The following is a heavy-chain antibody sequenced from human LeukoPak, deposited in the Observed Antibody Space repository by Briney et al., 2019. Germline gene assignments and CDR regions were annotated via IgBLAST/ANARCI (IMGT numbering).Heavy chain of an antibody. V-gene: IGHV4-39*07. CDR3: ARLTMVRGVINY. CDR1: GGSICSSSYY. Sequence: PSETLSLTCTVSGGSICSSSYYWGWIRQPPGKGLEWIGSIYYSGSTYYNPSLKSRVTISVDTSKNQFSLKLSSVTAADTAVYYCARLTMVRGVINYWGQGTLVTVSS. D-gene: IGHD3-10*01. CDR2: IYYSGST. J-gene: IGHJ4*02.